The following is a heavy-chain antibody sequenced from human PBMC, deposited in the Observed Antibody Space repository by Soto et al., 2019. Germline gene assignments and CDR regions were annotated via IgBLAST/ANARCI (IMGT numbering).Heavy chain of an antibody. CDR1: GGTFSSYA. D-gene: IGHD1-26*01. V-gene: IGHV1-69*13. J-gene: IGHJ3*02. CDR3: AKHYSGSYNPDTFDI. CDR2: IIPIFGTA. Sequence: SVKVSCKASGGTFSSYAISWVRQAPGQGLEWMGGIIPIFGTANYAQKFQGRVTITADESTSTAYMELSSLRSEDTAVYYCAKHYSGSYNPDTFDIWGQGKMVTVSS.